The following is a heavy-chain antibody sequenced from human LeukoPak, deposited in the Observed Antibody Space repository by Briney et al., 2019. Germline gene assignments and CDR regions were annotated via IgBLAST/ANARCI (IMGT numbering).Heavy chain of an antibody. D-gene: IGHD5-24*01. Sequence: GGALRLSCAASGFTYSKYAMNWVRQAPGKGLEWVSYISSSGSAIYYADSVKGRFTISRDNAKNSLYLQMNSLRAEDTAVYYCARVERDGYQIDYWGQGTLVTVSS. J-gene: IGHJ4*02. CDR1: GFTYSKYA. CDR3: ARVERDGYQIDY. V-gene: IGHV3-48*03. CDR2: ISSSGSAI.